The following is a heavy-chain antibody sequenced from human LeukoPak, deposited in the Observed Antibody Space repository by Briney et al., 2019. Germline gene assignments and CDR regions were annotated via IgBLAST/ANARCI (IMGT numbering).Heavy chain of an antibody. CDR3: ARAGYSYGKPFDY. J-gene: IGHJ4*02. CDR2: IYYSGST. Sequence: PSETLSLTCTVSGGSISSYYWSWIRQPPGKGLEWIGYIYYSGSTNYNPSLKSRVPISVDTSKNQFSLKLSSVTAADTAVYYCARAGYSYGKPFDYWGQGTLVTVSS. V-gene: IGHV4-59*01. CDR1: GGSISSYY. D-gene: IGHD5-18*01.